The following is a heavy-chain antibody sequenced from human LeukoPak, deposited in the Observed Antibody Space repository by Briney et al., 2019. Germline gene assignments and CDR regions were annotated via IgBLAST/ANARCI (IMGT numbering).Heavy chain of an antibody. D-gene: IGHD5-18*01. V-gene: IGHV3-21*01. CDR3: ARDLGGYSYGSHFDY. CDR1: GFTFSSYT. CDR2: ITTSSSYI. Sequence: GGSLRLSCAASGFTFSSYTMNWVRQAPGKGLEWVSSITTSSSYIYYADSVKGRFTISRDNAKNSLYLQMNSLRAEDTAVYYCARDLGGYSYGSHFDYWGQGTLVTVSS. J-gene: IGHJ4*02.